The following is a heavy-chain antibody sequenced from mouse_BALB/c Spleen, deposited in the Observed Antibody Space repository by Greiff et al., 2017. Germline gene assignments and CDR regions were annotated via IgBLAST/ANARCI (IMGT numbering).Heavy chain of an antibody. J-gene: IGHJ4*01. CDR2: IYPGSGST. Sequence: LQQPGSELVRPGASVKLSCKASGYTFTSYWMHWVKQRHGQGLEWIGNIYPGSGSTNYDEKFKSKGTLTVDTSSSTAYMHLSSLTSEDSAVYYCTRGYYGNYKAMDYWGQGISVTVSS. V-gene: IGHV1S22*01. CDR3: TRGYYGNYKAMDY. D-gene: IGHD2-1*01. CDR1: GYTFTSYW.